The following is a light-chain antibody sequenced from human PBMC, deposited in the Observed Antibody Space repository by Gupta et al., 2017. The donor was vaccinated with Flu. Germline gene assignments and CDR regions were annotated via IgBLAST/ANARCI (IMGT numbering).Light chain of an antibody. CDR1: SGSIATNY. V-gene: IGLV6-57*01. J-gene: IGLJ3*02. Sequence: NFILTQPHSVSESPWKTVTISCTRSSGSIATNYVPWYQQRPGRSPTTVSYEENQRPSEVPDRFSGSVDSSYNAASRNISELKTEDEADDVCQSYDSVTREFVFGGGTRMTVL. CDR2: EEN. CDR3: QSYDSVTREFV.